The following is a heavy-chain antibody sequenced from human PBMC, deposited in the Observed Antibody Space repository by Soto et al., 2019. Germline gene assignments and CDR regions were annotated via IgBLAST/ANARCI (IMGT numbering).Heavy chain of an antibody. CDR2: ISSSSSYI. D-gene: IGHD3-10*01. J-gene: IGHJ3*02. Sequence: GGSLRLSCAASGFTFSSYSMNWVRQAPGKGLEWVSSISSSSSYIYYADSVKGRFTISRDNAKNSLYLQMNSLRAEDTAVYYCARFPWFGEVISDAFDIWGQGTMVTVSS. CDR1: GFTFSSYS. CDR3: ARFPWFGEVISDAFDI. V-gene: IGHV3-21*01.